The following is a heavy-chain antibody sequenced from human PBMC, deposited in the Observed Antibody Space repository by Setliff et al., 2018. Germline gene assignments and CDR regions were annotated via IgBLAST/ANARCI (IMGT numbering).Heavy chain of an antibody. CDR1: GASISSDY. CDR3: ARSLSSGSYWNPRPFYSDS. CDR2: FYHSAST. J-gene: IGHJ4*02. V-gene: IGHV4-59*08. Sequence: ASETLSLTCIVSGASISSDYWSWIRQPPGKPLGWIGYFYHSASTNYNPSLKGRVTMSADTSKNQLSLSLTSVTAADTAVYFCARSLSSGSYWNPRPFYSDSWGQGTLVTVSS. D-gene: IGHD3-10*01.